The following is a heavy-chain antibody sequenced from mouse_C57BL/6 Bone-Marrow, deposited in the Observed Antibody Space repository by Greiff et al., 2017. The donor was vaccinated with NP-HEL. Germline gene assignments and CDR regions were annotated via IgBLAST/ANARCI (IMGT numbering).Heavy chain of an antibody. D-gene: IGHD2-2*01. CDR2: IRNKANGYTT. CDR1: GFTFTDYY. Sequence: EVQRVESGGGLVQPGGSLSLSCAASGFTFTDYYMSWVRQPPGKALEWLGFIRNKANGYTTEYSASVKGRFTISRDNSQSILYLQMNALRAEDSATYYCARSPILWLRLGYWYFDVWGTGTTVTVSS. J-gene: IGHJ1*03. CDR3: ARSPILWLRLGYWYFDV. V-gene: IGHV7-3*01.